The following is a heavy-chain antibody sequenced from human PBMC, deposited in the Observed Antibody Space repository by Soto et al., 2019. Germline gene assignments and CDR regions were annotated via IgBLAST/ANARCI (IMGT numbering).Heavy chain of an antibody. CDR1: GFTFSSYG. V-gene: IGHV3-33*01. CDR3: ARDPGYLTSPYNYFES. J-gene: IGHJ5*01. D-gene: IGHD5-18*01. CDR2: IWYVGSEK. Sequence: GGSLRLSCAASGFTFSSYGMHWVRQAPGKGLEWVAVIWYVGSEKYYADSVKGRFTISRDNSKNQLHLQMNSLGAEDTAVYYCARDPGYLTSPYNYFESWGQGTLVTVSS.